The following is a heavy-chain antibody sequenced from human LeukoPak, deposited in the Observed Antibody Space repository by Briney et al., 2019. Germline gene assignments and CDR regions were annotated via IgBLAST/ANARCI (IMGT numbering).Heavy chain of an antibody. CDR3: ARGPPGYFDY. Sequence: PGGSLRLSCAASGFTFSDYYMSWIRQAPGKGLEWIGYIYYSGSTNYNPSLKSRVTISVDTSKNQFSLKLSSVTAADTAVYYCARGPPGYFDYWGQGTLVTVSS. CDR2: IYYSGST. CDR1: GFTFSDYY. V-gene: IGHV4-59*01. J-gene: IGHJ4*02.